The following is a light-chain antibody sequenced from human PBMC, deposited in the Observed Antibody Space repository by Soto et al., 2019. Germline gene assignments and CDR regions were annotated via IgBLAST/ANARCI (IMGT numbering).Light chain of an antibody. CDR2: ATS. CDR3: QQYDTSPPMYT. Sequence: EIVLTQSPGTLSLSPGERATLSCSASQSVDSTYLAWYQQKPDQSPRLLIYATSTRAAGIPDRFSGSGSGTDFTLTISRLEPDDVAVYYCQQYDTSPPMYTFGQGPRWIS. J-gene: IGKJ2*01. V-gene: IGKV3-20*01. CDR1: QSVDSTY.